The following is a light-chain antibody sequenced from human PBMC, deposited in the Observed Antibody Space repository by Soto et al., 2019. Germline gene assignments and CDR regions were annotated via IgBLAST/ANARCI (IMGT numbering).Light chain of an antibody. CDR2: SAS. Sequence: IVMTQSAATLAVSPGERATLSCRDDQSVGRNLALYQQKRGQAPRXXIDSASTMATGSPARFSGSGSGTEFTLTISSLQSEYFAVYYSQQYKNGIRTFGQGTKVDIK. J-gene: IGKJ1*01. V-gene: IGKV3-15*01. CDR1: QSVGRN. CDR3: QQYKNGIRT.